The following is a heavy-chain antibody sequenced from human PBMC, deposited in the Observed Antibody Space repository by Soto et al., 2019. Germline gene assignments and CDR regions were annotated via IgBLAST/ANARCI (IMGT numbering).Heavy chain of an antibody. CDR3: AKESGGTFDIPVASYFHY. CDR1: GFTFSTYA. V-gene: IGHV3-23*01. J-gene: IGHJ4*02. Sequence: EVQLLESGGGSTQPGGSLRLSCAVSGFTFSTYAMNWVRQAPGKGLEWVSTISGSGGTTYYADSVRGRFTISRDNSRNTVYLHMNGLTAEDTDVYFCAKESGGTFDIPVASYFHYWGQGTLVTVS. CDR2: ISGSGGTT. D-gene: IGHD2-2*01.